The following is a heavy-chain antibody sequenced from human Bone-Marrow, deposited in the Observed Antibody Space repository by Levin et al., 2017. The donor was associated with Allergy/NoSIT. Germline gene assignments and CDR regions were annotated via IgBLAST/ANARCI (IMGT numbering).Heavy chain of an antibody. Sequence: GGSLRLSCAASGFTFSSYAMSWVRQAPGKGLEWVSAISGSGGSTYYADSVKGRFTISRDNSKNTLYLQMNSLRAEDTAVYYCAKHLRDSSGYYRYFDYWGQGTLGTVSS. J-gene: IGHJ4*02. V-gene: IGHV3-23*01. CDR1: GFTFSSYA. CDR3: AKHLRDSSGYYRYFDY. D-gene: IGHD3-22*01. CDR2: ISGSGGST.